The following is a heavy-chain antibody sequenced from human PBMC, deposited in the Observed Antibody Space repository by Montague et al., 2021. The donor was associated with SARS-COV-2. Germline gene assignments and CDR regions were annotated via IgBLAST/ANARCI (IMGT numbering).Heavy chain of an antibody. Sequence: SLRLSCAASGFIFSNFAMTWVRQAPGKGLEWVSSIGSSGGSIYYADSVKGRFTISRDNSKNTLYLQMNSLRVEDTAEYYCAKAHVRGGSGYCYSCGFMDVWGLGTTVTVSS. D-gene: IGHD3-22*01. CDR2: IGSSGGSI. V-gene: IGHV3-23*01. CDR3: AKAHVRGGSGYCYSCGFMDV. J-gene: IGHJ6*02. CDR1: GFIFSNFA.